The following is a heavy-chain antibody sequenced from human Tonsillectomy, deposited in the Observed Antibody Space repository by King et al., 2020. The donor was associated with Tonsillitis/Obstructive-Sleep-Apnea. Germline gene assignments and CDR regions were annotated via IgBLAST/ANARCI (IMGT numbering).Heavy chain of an antibody. CDR3: AREVCGANSWYCYFDF. Sequence: VQLVESGGGLVKPGGSLRLSCAASGFPFTDDYMSWIRQAPGKGLEWVSYISGSTGYTNYADSVKGRFTISRDNAKNSLFLQMNSLTADDTAVYYCAREVCGANSWYCYFDFWGLGTLVTVSS. CDR1: GFPFTDDY. J-gene: IGHJ4*02. CDR2: ISGSTGYT. D-gene: IGHD6-13*01. V-gene: IGHV3-11*05.